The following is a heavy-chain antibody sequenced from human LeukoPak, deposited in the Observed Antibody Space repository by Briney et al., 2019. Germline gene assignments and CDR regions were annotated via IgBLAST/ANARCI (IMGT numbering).Heavy chain of an antibody. D-gene: IGHD6-19*01. CDR2: IRYDGKNK. V-gene: IGHV3-30*02. J-gene: IGHJ4*02. CDR3: ASKSKMAGINPTPDY. Sequence: GGSLRLSCAASGFTFSSYGMHWVRQTPGKGLEWVAYIRYDGKNKYSVDSVKGRFTISRDNSKNTLYLQMNSLRPEDTAVYYCASKSKMAGINPTPDYWGQGTLVTVSS. CDR1: GFTFSSYG.